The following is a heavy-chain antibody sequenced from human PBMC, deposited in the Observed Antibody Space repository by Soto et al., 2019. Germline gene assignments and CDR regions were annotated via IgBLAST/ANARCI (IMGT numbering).Heavy chain of an antibody. D-gene: IGHD2-15*01. Sequence: PGGSLRLSCAASAFTFDDYAMHWVRQAPGKGLEWVYSTSWNSGSIGYADSVKGRFTISRDNAKNSLYLQMNSLRAEDTALYYCAKARGGKEIDSFDIWCQGTMVTVSS. CDR3: AKARGGKEIDSFDI. V-gene: IGHV3-9*01. J-gene: IGHJ3*02. CDR2: TSWNSGSI. CDR1: AFTFDDYA.